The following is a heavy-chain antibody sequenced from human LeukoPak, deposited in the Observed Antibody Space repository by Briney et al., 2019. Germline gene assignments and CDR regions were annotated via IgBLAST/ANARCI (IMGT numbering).Heavy chain of an antibody. CDR1: GYSLTTFW. D-gene: IGHD6-6*01. CDR3: ASTVRSSSPFDY. CDR2: IYPGDSDT. J-gene: IGHJ4*02. Sequence: GESLKISCKASGYSLTTFWIGWVRQMPGKGLEWMGIIYPGDSDTRYSPSFQGQVTISADKSISTAYLHWSSLKASDTAMYYCASTVRSSSPFDYWGQGTLVTVSS. V-gene: IGHV5-51*01.